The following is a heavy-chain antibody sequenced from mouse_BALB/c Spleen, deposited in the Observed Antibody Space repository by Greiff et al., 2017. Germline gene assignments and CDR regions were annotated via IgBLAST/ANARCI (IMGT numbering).Heavy chain of an antibody. V-gene: IGHV2-9*02. CDR1: GFSLTSYG. J-gene: IGHJ1*01. Sequence: VQLKESGPGLVAPSQSLSITCTVSGFSLTSYGVHWVRQPPGKGLEWLGVIWAGGSTNYNSALMSRLSISKDNSKSQVFLKMNSLQTDDTAMYYCAREHYYGSSYWYFDVWGAGTTVTVSS. CDR2: IWAGGST. CDR3: AREHYYGSSYWYFDV. D-gene: IGHD1-1*01.